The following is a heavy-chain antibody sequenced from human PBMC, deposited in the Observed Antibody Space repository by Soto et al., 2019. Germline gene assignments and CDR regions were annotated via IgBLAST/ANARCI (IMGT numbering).Heavy chain of an antibody. CDR2: ISGSGGHI. D-gene: IGHD1-1*01. V-gene: IGHV3-23*01. J-gene: IGHJ6*02. Sequence: GGSLRLSCAASGFSFGNYAMSWVRQTPGKGLEWVSSISGSGGHIYYTGSVKGRFTISRDNSKNTVYLQMNSLRADDTAVYYCARGSGTMSSDYYYGMDVWGQGTTVTVSS. CDR1: GFSFGNYA. CDR3: ARGSGTMSSDYYYGMDV.